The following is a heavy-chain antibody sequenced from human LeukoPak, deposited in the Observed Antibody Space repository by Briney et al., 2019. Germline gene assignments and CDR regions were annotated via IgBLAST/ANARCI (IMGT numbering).Heavy chain of an antibody. CDR1: GGSITSSSYY. Sequence: PSETLSLTCTVSGGSITSSSYYWGWIRQPPGKGLEWIGTIYYSGSTYFNSSLRSRVTLSVDTSKNQFSLRLSSVTAADTAVYYCSRETGSSGWSDYWGQGTLVTVSS. J-gene: IGHJ4*02. V-gene: IGHV4-39*02. CDR2: IYYSGST. D-gene: IGHD6-19*01. CDR3: SRETGSSGWSDY.